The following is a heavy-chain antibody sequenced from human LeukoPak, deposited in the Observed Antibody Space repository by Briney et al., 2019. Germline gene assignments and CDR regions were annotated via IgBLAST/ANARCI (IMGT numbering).Heavy chain of an antibody. J-gene: IGHJ5*02. V-gene: IGHV5-51*01. CDR2: IYPGDSDT. CDR3: ARSMRLWFGELGWFDP. Sequence: GESLKISCKGSGYSFTSYWIGWVRQMPGKGLEWMWIIYPGDSDTRYSPSFQGQVTTSADKSISTAYLQWSSLKASDTAMYYCARSMRLWFGELGWFDPWGQGTLVTVSS. CDR1: GYSFTSYW. D-gene: IGHD3-10*01.